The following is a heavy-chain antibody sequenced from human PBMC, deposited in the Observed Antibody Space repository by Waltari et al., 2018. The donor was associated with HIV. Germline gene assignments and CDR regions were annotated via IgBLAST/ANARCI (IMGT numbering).Heavy chain of an antibody. Sequence: QVQLVESGGGLVNPGGSLRLSCATSGFTFSDYYMTWIRQAPGKGLEWVSYIRSDTDTINYADSVKGRFTISRDNAKNSLYLQMNRLSVEDTAVYYCARLKYSSGFFDYWGQGALVTVSS. CDR1: GFTFSDYY. V-gene: IGHV3-11*01. CDR3: ARLKYSSGFFDY. D-gene: IGHD6-19*01. J-gene: IGHJ4*02. CDR2: IRSDTDTI.